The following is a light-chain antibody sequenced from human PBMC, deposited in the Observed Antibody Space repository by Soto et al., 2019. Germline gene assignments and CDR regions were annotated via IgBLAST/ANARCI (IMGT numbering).Light chain of an antibody. V-gene: IGLV2-11*01. CDR2: DVS. CDR1: SSDVGAYNY. J-gene: IGLJ1*01. CDR3: SSYAGNYVYV. Sequence: QSALTQPRSVSGSPGQSVTISCTGTSSDVGAYNYVSWYQRHAGKGPNLIIHDVSARPSGVPDRFSASKSGNTASLTISGLQTEDEADYYCSSYAGNYVYVFGSGTKLTVL.